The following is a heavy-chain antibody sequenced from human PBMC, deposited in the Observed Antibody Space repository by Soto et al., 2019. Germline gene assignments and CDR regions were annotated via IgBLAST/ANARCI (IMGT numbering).Heavy chain of an antibody. D-gene: IGHD3-9*01. J-gene: IGHJ3*02. V-gene: IGHV4-31*03. CDR1: GGSISSGGYY. CDR2: IYYSGST. CDR3: ARVHEYISDILIWRDGFDI. Sequence: SETLSLTCTVSGGSISSGGYYWSWIRQHPGKGLEWIGYIYYSGSTYYNPSLKSRVTISVDTSKNQFSLKLSSVTAADTAVYYCARVHEYISDILIWRDGFDIWGQGTMVTVSS.